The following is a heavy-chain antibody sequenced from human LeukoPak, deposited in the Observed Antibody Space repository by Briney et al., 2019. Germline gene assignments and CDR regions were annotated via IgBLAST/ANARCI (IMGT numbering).Heavy chain of an antibody. D-gene: IGHD2-2*01. Sequence: SETLSLTCTVSGGSISSYYWSWIRQPPGKGLEWIGEINHSGSTNYNPSLKSRVTISVDTSKNQFSLKLSSVTAADTAVYYCARDIVVVPARVLSNWFDPWGQGTLVTVSS. CDR1: GGSISSYY. CDR3: ARDIVVVPARVLSNWFDP. J-gene: IGHJ5*02. CDR2: INHSGST. V-gene: IGHV4-34*01.